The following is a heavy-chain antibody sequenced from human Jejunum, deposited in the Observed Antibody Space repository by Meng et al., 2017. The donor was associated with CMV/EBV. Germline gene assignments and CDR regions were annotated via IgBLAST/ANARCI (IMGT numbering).Heavy chain of an antibody. V-gene: IGHV3-53*01. CDR3: ASGYIEGHHLGY. CDR1: GFTVNSYY. D-gene: IGHD6-13*01. J-gene: IGHJ4*02. CDR2: IYSGGTT. Sequence: GQAVESGGDFIQPGGSLGLSCAASGFTVNSYYMSWVRQAPGKGLEWVSIIYSGGTTYYADSVKGRFTISRDISKNTLYLQMTSLGVEDTAVYYCASGYIEGHHLGYWGQGTLVTVSS.